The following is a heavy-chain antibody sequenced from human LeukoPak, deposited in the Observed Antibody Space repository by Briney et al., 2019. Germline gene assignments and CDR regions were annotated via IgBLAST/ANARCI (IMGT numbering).Heavy chain of an antibody. Sequence: GGSLRLSCAASGFSFRDYYMGWLRLAPGKGPEWIAYITNDGGAIYYADSVKGRFTVSRDNAKNSLYLQMDSLRAEDTAVYYCARDFRDWHYLFAPWGQGTLVTVSS. D-gene: IGHD1-7*01. CDR3: ARDFRDWHYLFAP. V-gene: IGHV3-11*01. J-gene: IGHJ5*02. CDR1: GFSFRDYY. CDR2: ITNDGGAI.